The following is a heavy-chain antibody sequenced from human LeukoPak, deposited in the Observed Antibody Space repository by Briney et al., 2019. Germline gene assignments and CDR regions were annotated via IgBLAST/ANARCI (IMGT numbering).Heavy chain of an antibody. CDR1: GYTLTELS. CDR3: ATGPGYSSGWYVWGISGY. V-gene: IGHV1-24*01. J-gene: IGHJ4*02. Sequence: ASVKVSCKVSGYTLTELSMHWVREAPGKGLEWMGGFDPEDGKRLYAQNFQGRVTMTEDTSTDTAYMELSSLRSEDTAVYYCATGPGYSSGWYVWGISGYWGQGTLVTVSS. CDR2: FDPEDGKR. D-gene: IGHD6-19*01.